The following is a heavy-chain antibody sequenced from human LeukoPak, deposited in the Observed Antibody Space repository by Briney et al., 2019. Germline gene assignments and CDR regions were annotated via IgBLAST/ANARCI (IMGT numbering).Heavy chain of an antibody. CDR2: IYSSGST. J-gene: IGHJ4*02. Sequence: PSETLSLTCTVSGGSIRSYYWNWIRQPAGKGLEWIGRIYSSGSTDYNPSLKSRVTMSVDTSKNQFSLNLSSVTAADSAVYYCARARGRLLLIDYWGQGTLVTVSS. CDR1: GGSIRSYY. D-gene: IGHD2-15*01. CDR3: ARARGRLLLIDY. V-gene: IGHV4-4*07.